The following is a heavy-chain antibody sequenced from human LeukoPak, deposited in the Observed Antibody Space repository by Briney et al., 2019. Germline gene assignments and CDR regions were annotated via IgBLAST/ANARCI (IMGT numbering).Heavy chain of an antibody. CDR2: IKQDGSEK. CDR3: AREAGYSSGWYYYYYMDV. Sequence: GGSLRLSCAASGFTFSSYRMSWVRQAPGKGLEWVANIKQDGSEKYYVDSVKGRFTISRDNAKNSLYLQMNSLRAEDTAVYYCAREAGYSSGWYYYYYMDVWGKGTTVTVSS. J-gene: IGHJ6*03. CDR1: GFTFSSYR. V-gene: IGHV3-7*01. D-gene: IGHD6-19*01.